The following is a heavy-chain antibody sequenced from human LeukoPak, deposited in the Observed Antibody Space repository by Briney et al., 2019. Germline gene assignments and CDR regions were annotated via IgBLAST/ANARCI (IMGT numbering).Heavy chain of an antibody. CDR2: IYSGGST. Sequence: GGSLRLSCAASGFTFSSYRMYWVRQAPGKGLEWVSIIYSGGSTYYADSVKGRLTISRDNSKNTLSLQMNSLRAEDTAVYYCAKSGSYPYFDYWGQGTLVTVSS. V-gene: IGHV3-66*01. J-gene: IGHJ4*02. CDR1: GFTFSSYR. D-gene: IGHD3-3*01. CDR3: AKSGSYPYFDY.